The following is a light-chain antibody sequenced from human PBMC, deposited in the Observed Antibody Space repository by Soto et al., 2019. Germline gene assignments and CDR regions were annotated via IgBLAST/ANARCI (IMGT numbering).Light chain of an antibody. CDR2: DNN. Sequence: QSVLTQPPSVSAAPGQKVTISCSGSSSNVGNNYVSCYQQLPGTAPKLLIYDNNKRPSGIPDRFSGSKSGTSATLGITGLQTGDEADYYCGTWDISLSAGLVFGGGTQLTVL. V-gene: IGLV1-51*01. CDR3: GTWDISLSAGLV. CDR1: SSNVGNNY. J-gene: IGLJ2*01.